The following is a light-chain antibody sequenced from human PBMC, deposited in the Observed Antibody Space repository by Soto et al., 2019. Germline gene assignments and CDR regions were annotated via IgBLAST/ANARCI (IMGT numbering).Light chain of an antibody. CDR3: QQYGSSPSWT. Sequence: VLTQSPGTLSLSPGERATLSCRASQSVSSSYLAWYQQKPGQAPRLLIYGASSRATGIPDRFSGSGSGTDFTLTISRLEPEDFAVYYCQQYGSSPSWTFGQGTKVDIK. J-gene: IGKJ1*01. CDR1: QSVSSSY. CDR2: GAS. V-gene: IGKV3-20*01.